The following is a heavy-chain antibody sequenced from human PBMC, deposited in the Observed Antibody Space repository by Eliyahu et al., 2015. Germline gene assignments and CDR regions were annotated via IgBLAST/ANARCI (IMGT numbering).Heavy chain of an antibody. V-gene: IGHV3-66*02. CDR2: IYSGGSR. CDR1: GFTVXSXH. CDR3: ARAVDTSGYYERLDF. J-gene: IGHJ4*02. D-gene: IGHD3-22*01. Sequence: EVQLVESGGNLVQPGGSLSLPCATSGFTVXSXHXXWVRQAPGKGLEWVSVIYSGGSRHYADSVKGRFTISRDNSKNTLFLHMTSLRPEDTAVYYCARAVDTSGYYERLDFWGQGTLVTVSS.